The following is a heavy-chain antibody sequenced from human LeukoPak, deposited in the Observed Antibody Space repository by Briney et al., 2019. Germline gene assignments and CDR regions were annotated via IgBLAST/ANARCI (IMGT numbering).Heavy chain of an antibody. CDR2: IYYSGST. D-gene: IGHD3-22*01. CDR1: GFTFSSYA. CDR3: ARVYDSSGYYVGGFDY. V-gene: IGHV4-59*01. J-gene: IGHJ4*02. Sequence: PGGSLRLSCAASGFTFSSYAMSWIRQPPGKGLEWIGYIYYSGSTNYNPSLKSRVTISVDTSKNQFSLKLSSVTAADTAVYYCARVYDSSGYYVGGFDYWGQGTLVTVSS.